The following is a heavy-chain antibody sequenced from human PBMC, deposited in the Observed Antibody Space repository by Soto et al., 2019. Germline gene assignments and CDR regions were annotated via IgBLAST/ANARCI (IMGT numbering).Heavy chain of an antibody. CDR1: GDTFSNYA. CDR3: ARGLGVAEHNNYYYGMDV. V-gene: IGHV1-69*01. CDR2: IIPLFGTP. Sequence: QVQLVQSGAEVKKPGSSVNVSCEASGDTFSNYAVSWVRQAPGQGLEWMGGIIPLFGTPDYAQKFEGRVTITADPSATTAYMEVSRLRSADTAVYYCARGLGVAEHNNYYYGMDVWGQRTTVTVSS. J-gene: IGHJ6*02. D-gene: IGHD3-3*01.